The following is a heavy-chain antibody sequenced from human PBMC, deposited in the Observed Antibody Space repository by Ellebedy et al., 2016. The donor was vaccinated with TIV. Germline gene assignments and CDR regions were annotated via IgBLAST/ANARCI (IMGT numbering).Heavy chain of an antibody. D-gene: IGHD2-2*01. Sequence: MPSETLSLTCTVSGDSLSTYYWSWIRQPPGKGLEWIGYIYYSGSTNYNPSLKSRVTISVDKSKNQFSLKLSSVTAADTAVYYCARFAYCSSTSCYSNYWGQGTLVTVSS. CDR2: IYYSGST. CDR1: GDSLSTYY. J-gene: IGHJ4*02. CDR3: ARFAYCSSTSCYSNY. V-gene: IGHV4-59*12.